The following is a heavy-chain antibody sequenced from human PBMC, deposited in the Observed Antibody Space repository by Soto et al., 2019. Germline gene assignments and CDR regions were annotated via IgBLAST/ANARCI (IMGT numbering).Heavy chain of an antibody. CDR2: ISSSGTYI. Sequence: EVLLVESGGGLVKPGGSLRLSCAASGFTFTTYSISWVRQAPGKGLAWVSSISSSGTYIYYADSVKGRFTISRDNAKISVFLQMNSLTADDTAVYYCARDRARTTNAFDIWGQGTMVTVSS. V-gene: IGHV3-21*01. CDR3: ARDRARTTNAFDI. J-gene: IGHJ3*02. D-gene: IGHD3-10*01. CDR1: GFTFTTYS.